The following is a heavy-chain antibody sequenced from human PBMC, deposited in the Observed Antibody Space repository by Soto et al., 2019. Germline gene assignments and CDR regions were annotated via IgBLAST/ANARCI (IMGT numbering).Heavy chain of an antibody. CDR2: INHSGNT. J-gene: IGHJ6*02. V-gene: IGHV4-34*01. CDR1: GGFFSGYY. CDR3: ASLNYYVIRNNDFARMDA. D-gene: IGHD3-10*02. Sequence: SETLSLTWAVYGGFFSGYYWSWILQPPGKGLEWIGEINHSGNTNYNPSLKSRVTISVDTSKNQFSLKLSSVTAADTAVYHCASLNYYVIRNNDFARMDAWGQGTTVTISS.